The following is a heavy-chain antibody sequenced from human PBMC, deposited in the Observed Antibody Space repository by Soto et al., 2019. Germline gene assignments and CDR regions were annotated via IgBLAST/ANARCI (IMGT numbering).Heavy chain of an antibody. Sequence: GESVKISFKGSGYSFTSYWISWVRQMPGKGLEWMGRIDPSDSYTNYSPSFQGHVTISADKSISTAYLQWSSLKASDTAMYYCARLSTHSSGWFFWFDPWGQGTLVTVS. CDR3: ARLSTHSSGWFFWFDP. V-gene: IGHV5-10-1*01. CDR1: GYSFTSYW. CDR2: IDPSDSYT. J-gene: IGHJ5*02. D-gene: IGHD6-19*01.